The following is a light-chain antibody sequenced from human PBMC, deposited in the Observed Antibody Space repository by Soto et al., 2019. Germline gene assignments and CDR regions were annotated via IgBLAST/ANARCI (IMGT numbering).Light chain of an antibody. J-gene: IGKJ1*01. V-gene: IGKV3-20*01. CDR3: QQYGQQSGSSPPSWT. CDR1: QTVSSSY. CDR2: GAS. Sequence: ETVLTQSPGTLSLSPGERATLSCRASQTVSSSYLAWYQQKPGQAPRLLIYGASSRATGIPDRFSGSGSGTDFPLTISRLEPEDFAVYYCQQYGQQSGSSPPSWTCGQGTSVDIK.